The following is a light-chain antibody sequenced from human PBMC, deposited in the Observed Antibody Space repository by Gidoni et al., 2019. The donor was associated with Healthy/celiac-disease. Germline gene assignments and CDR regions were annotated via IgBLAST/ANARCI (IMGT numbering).Light chain of an antibody. CDR3: QQYGSSPPYT. CDR2: GAS. CDR1: QSVSSSY. V-gene: IGKV3-20*01. Sequence: EIVLTQSPGTLSLSPGERATLSCRASQSVSSSYLAWYQQKPGQAPRLLSYGASSRATGTPDRFSGSGSGTDFTLTISRLEPEDFAVYYCQQYGSSPPYTFGQXTKLEIK. J-gene: IGKJ2*01.